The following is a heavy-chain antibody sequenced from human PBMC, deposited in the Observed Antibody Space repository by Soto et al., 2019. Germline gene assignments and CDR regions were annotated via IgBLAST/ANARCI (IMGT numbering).Heavy chain of an antibody. Sequence: ASVKFSCKASGYTFTNYYIHWLRQAPGQGLEWMGIINPSDGATIYAQKFQGRVTMTRDTSTSTVYVELSSMRSDDTAVYWCARDRGTVTSNVGQDYGMDVWGQGTTVTVSS. CDR2: INPSDGAT. D-gene: IGHD4-17*01. CDR1: GYTFTNYY. CDR3: ARDRGTVTSNVGQDYGMDV. V-gene: IGHV1-46*01. J-gene: IGHJ6*02.